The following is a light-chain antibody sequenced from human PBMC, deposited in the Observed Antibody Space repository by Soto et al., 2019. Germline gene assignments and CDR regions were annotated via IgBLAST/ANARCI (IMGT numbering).Light chain of an antibody. CDR1: QSVSSSY. Sequence: EIVLTQSPGTLSLSPGERATLSCRASQSVSSSYLVWYQQKPGQAPRLLIYGASSRATGIPDRFSGSGSGTDFTLTISSLQPEDFAVYYCQQYGSSPRTFGQGTKVDIK. J-gene: IGKJ1*01. CDR3: QQYGSSPRT. CDR2: GAS. V-gene: IGKV3-20*01.